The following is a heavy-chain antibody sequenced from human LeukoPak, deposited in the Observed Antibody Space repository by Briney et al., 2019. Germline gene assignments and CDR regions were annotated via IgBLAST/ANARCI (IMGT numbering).Heavy chain of an antibody. CDR1: GCSISSYY. J-gene: IGHJ3*02. CDR2: IYYSGST. V-gene: IGHV4-59*01. CDR3: ARTSTLYYDILTGYAFDI. Sequence: NPSETLSLTCTVSGCSISSYYWSWIRQPPGKGLEWIGYIYYSGSTNYNPSLKSRVTISVDTSKNQFSLKLSSVTAADTAVFYCARTSTLYYDILTGYAFDIWGQGTMVTVSS. D-gene: IGHD3-9*01.